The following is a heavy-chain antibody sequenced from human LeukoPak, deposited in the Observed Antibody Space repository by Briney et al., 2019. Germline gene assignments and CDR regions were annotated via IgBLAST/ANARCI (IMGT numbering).Heavy chain of an antibody. J-gene: IGHJ4*02. Sequence: QPGGSLRLSCAASGFTVNNNYMSWVRQAPGKGLEWVSGISGSGGSTYYADSVKGRFTISRDNSKNTLYLQMISLRAEDTAVYSCAKYFGGRGPTRFDYWGQGTLVTVSS. CDR2: ISGSGGST. V-gene: IGHV3-23*01. CDR3: AKYFGGRGPTRFDY. D-gene: IGHD3-9*01. CDR1: GFTVNNNY.